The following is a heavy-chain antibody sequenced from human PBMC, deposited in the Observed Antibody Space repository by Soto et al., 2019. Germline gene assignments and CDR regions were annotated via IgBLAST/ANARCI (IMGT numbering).Heavy chain of an antibody. CDR1: GGSISSYY. CDR2: IYYSGST. J-gene: IGHJ5*02. Sequence: SETLSLTCTVSGGSISSYYWSWIRQPPGKGLEWIGYIYYSGSTNYNPSLRSRVTISVDTSKNQFSLKLSSVTAADTAVYYCARLDMAEMVRGVEDNWFDPWGQGTLVTVSS. CDR3: ARLDMAEMVRGVEDNWFDP. V-gene: IGHV4-59*08. D-gene: IGHD3-10*01.